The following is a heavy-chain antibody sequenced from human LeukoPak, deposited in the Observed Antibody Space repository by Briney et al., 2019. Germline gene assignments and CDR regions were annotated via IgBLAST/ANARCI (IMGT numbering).Heavy chain of an antibody. D-gene: IGHD2-2*01. CDR1: GYSISSSYY. V-gene: IGHV4-31*02. Sequence: SETLSLTCTVSGYSISSSYYWDWIRQPPGKGLEWIGYIYYSGSTYYNPSLKSRVTISVDTSKNQFSLKLSSVTAADTAVYYCARGLQYQLLPLYWGQGTLVTVSS. CDR2: IYYSGST. J-gene: IGHJ4*02. CDR3: ARGLQYQLLPLY.